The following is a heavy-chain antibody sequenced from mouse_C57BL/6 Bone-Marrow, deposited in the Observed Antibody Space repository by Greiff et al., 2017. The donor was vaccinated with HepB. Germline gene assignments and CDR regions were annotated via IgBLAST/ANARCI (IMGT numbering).Heavy chain of an antibody. V-gene: IGHV3-3*01. J-gene: IGHJ1*03. Sequence: EVHLVESGPSLVRPSQTLSLTCTVTGFSINSDCYWIWIRQFPGNKLEYIGYTFYSGITYYNPSLESRTYITRDTSKNQFSLKLSSVTTEDTATYYCARDGGSSYEGWYFDVWGTGTTVAVSS. CDR1: GFSINSDCY. CDR2: TFYSGIT. D-gene: IGHD1-1*01. CDR3: ARDGGSSYEGWYFDV.